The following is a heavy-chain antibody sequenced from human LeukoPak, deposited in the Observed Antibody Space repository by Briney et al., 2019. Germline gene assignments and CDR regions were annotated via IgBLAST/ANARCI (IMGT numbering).Heavy chain of an antibody. V-gene: IGHV1-69*13. D-gene: IGHD6-19*01. CDR2: IIPIFGTA. CDR3: AIGSSGWGFDP. CDR1: GGTFSSYA. J-gene: IGHJ5*02. Sequence: AASVKVSCKASGGTFSSYAISWVRQAPGQGLEWMGGIIPIFGTANYAQKFQGRVTITADESTSTAYMELSSLRSEDTAVYYCAIGSSGWGFDPWGQGTLVTVSS.